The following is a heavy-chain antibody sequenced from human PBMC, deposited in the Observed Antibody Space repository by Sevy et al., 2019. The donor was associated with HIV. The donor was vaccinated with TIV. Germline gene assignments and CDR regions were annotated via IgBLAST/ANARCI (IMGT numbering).Heavy chain of an antibody. Sequence: SETLSLTCAVYGGTFSGYYWSRIRQPPGKGLEWIGEINHSGSTNYNPSLKSRVTISVDTSKNQFYMKLSSVTDAETAVYYGVRYDTIFGVVRPRGGDFDIWGQGTMVTVSS. CDR1: GGTFSGYY. CDR2: INHSGST. V-gene: IGHV4-34*01. J-gene: IGHJ3*02. D-gene: IGHD3-3*01. CDR3: VRYDTIFGVVRPRGGDFDI.